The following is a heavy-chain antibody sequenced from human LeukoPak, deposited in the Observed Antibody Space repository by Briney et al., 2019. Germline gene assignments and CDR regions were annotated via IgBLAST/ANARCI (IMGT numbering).Heavy chain of an antibody. J-gene: IGHJ4*02. CDR3: AREDSSDPGNLDY. CDR2: MNPNSGNT. Sequence: GASVKVSCKASGYTFTSYDINWVRQATGQGLEWMGWMNPNSGNTGYAQKFQGRVTMTRNTSISTAYMELSSLRSEDTAVYYCAREDSSDPGNLDYWGQGTLVTVSS. V-gene: IGHV1-8*01. D-gene: IGHD6-19*01. CDR1: GYTFTSYD.